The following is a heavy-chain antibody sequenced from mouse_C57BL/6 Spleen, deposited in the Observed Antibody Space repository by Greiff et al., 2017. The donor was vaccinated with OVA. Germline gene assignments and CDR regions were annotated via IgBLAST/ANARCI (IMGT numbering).Heavy chain of an antibody. Sequence: QVQLQQSGPELVKPGASVKISCKASGYAFSSSWMNWVKQRPGKGLEWIGRIYPGDGDTNYNGKFKGKATLTADKSSSTAYMQLSSLTSEDSAVYFCASPIYYYGSSYFDYWGQGTTLTVSS. CDR2: IYPGDGDT. CDR3: ASPIYYYGSSYFDY. CDR1: GYAFSSSW. D-gene: IGHD1-1*01. J-gene: IGHJ2*01. V-gene: IGHV1-82*01.